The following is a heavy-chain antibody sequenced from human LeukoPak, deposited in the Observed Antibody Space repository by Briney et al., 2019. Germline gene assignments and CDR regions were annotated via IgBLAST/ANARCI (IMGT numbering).Heavy chain of an antibody. CDR1: GFTFNRYW. V-gene: IGHV3-7*01. CDR3: ARDSWVTIDDVFDY. Sequence: GGSLRLSCAASGFTFNRYWMSWVRQAPGKGLEWVANIKQDGSEKYYVDSVKGRFTISRDNAKNSLYLQMNSLTAEDTAVYYCARDSWVTIDDVFDYWGQGTQVTVSS. CDR2: IKQDGSEK. J-gene: IGHJ4*02. D-gene: IGHD4-17*01.